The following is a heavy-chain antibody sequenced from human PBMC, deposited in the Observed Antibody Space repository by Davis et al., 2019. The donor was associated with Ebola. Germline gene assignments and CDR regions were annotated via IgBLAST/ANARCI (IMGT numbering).Heavy chain of an antibody. J-gene: IGHJ5*02. CDR3: AKGYSSSWYWWFDP. CDR2: ISGSGGST. D-gene: IGHD6-13*01. CDR1: GFTFSSYA. V-gene: IGHV3-23*01. Sequence: GGSLRLSCAASGFTFSSYAMSWVRQAPGKGLEWVSAISGSGGSTYYADSVKCRFTISRDNSKNTLYLQMNSLRAEDTAVYYCAKGYSSSWYWWFDPWGQGTLVTVSS.